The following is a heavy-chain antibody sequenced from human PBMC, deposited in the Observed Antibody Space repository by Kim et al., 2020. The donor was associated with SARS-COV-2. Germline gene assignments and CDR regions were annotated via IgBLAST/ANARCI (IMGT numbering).Heavy chain of an antibody. D-gene: IGHD3-10*01. Sequence: DGGTTDYADSMKCRFTISRDNAKNTLYLQMNSLRAEDSAVYYCARDPASGFWGQGTLVTVSS. CDR2: DGGTT. V-gene: IGHV3-74*01. J-gene: IGHJ4*02. CDR3: ARDPASGF.